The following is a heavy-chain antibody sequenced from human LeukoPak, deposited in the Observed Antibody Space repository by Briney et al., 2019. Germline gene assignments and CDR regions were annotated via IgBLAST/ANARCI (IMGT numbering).Heavy chain of an antibody. V-gene: IGHV4-34*01. J-gene: IGHJ4*02. CDR2: INHGGST. Sequence: SETLSLTCSVSGDSFSGYYWSWIRQPPGKGLEWIGEINHGGSTNYNPSLKSRVTISVDTSKNQFSLKLSSVTAADTAVYYCARLPYQQLAPDYWGQGTLVTVSS. CDR1: GDSFSGYY. CDR3: ARLPYQQLAPDY. D-gene: IGHD6-13*01.